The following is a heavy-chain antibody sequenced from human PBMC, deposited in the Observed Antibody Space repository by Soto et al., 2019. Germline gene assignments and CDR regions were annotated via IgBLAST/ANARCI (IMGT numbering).Heavy chain of an antibody. CDR1: GFTFSSYG. Sequence: QVQLVESGGGVVQPGRSLRLSCAASGFTFSSYGMHWVRQAPGKGLEWVAVIWYDGSNKYYADSVKGRFTISRDNSKNTLYLQMNSLRAEDTAVYYCARDYHYCDYRALDYWGQGTLVTVSS. D-gene: IGHD4-17*01. CDR2: IWYDGSNK. J-gene: IGHJ4*02. CDR3: ARDYHYCDYRALDY. V-gene: IGHV3-33*01.